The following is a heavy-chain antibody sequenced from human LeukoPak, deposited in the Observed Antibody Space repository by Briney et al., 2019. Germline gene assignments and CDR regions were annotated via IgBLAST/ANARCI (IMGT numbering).Heavy chain of an antibody. Sequence: SETLSLTCTVSGYSISSGYYWGWIRQPPGKGLEWIGSIYYSGSTYYNPSLKSRVTISVDTSKNQFSLKLSSVTAADTAVYYCARGLLFVGVDYWGQGTLVTVSS. D-gene: IGHD2-2*01. J-gene: IGHJ4*02. CDR2: IYYSGST. V-gene: IGHV4-38-2*02. CDR1: GYSISSGYY. CDR3: ARGLLFVGVDY.